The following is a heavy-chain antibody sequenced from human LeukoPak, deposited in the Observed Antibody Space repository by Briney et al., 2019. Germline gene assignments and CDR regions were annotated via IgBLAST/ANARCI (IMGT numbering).Heavy chain of an antibody. Sequence: SETLSLTCAVYGGSFSGYYWSWIRQPPGKGLEWIGEINHSGSTNYNPSLESRVTISVDTSKNQFSLKLSSVTAADTAVYYCARAVARNWFDPWGQGTLATVSS. D-gene: IGHD6-19*01. J-gene: IGHJ5*02. CDR2: INHSGST. V-gene: IGHV4-34*01. CDR1: GGSFSGYY. CDR3: ARAVARNWFDP.